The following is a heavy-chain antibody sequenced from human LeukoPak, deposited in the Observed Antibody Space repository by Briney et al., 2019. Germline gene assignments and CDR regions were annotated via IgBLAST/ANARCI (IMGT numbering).Heavy chain of an antibody. CDR1: GFTFSSYA. CDR2: ISGSGGST. Sequence: GGSLRLSCAASGFTFSSYAMSWVRQAPGKGLEWVSAISGSGGSTYYADSVKGRFTISRDNSKNTLYLQMNSLRAEDTAVYYCAKDRGSSSWYSLSSYYFDHWGQGTLVTVSS. J-gene: IGHJ4*02. V-gene: IGHV3-23*01. CDR3: AKDRGSSSWYSLSSYYFDH. D-gene: IGHD6-13*01.